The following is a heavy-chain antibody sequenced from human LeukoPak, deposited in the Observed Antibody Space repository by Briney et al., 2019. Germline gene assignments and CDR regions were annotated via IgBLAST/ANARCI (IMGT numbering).Heavy chain of an antibody. CDR3: ARGGGDPHYYYYGMDV. Sequence: SQTLSPTCAISGDSVSSNSAAWNWIRQSPSRGLEWLGRTYYRSKWYNDYAVSVKSRITINPDTSKNQFSLQLNSVTPEDTAVYYCARGGGDPHYYYYGMDVWGQGTTVTVSS. CDR2: TYYRSKWYN. J-gene: IGHJ6*02. V-gene: IGHV6-1*01. CDR1: GDSVSSNSAA. D-gene: IGHD2-21*01.